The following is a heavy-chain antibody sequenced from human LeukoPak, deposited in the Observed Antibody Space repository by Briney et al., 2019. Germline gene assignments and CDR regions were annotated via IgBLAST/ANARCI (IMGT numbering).Heavy chain of an antibody. D-gene: IGHD3-3*01. CDR1: GYTFTSYG. CDR3: ASAPSGYDFGSGTYFDY. Sequence: ASVKVSCKASGYTFTSYGISWVRQAPGQGLEWMGWISAYNGNTNYAQKFQGRDTITADESTSTAYMELSSLRSEDTAVYYCASAPSGYDFGSGTYFDYWGQGTLVTVSS. J-gene: IGHJ4*02. CDR2: ISAYNGNT. V-gene: IGHV1-18*01.